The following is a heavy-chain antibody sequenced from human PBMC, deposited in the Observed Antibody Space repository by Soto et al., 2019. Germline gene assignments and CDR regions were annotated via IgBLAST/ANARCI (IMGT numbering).Heavy chain of an antibody. CDR1: GYTFINYY. CDR2: INPNGGSI. V-gene: IGHV1-46*03. Sequence: QVQLVQSGAEVKKPGASVKVSCKASGYTFINYYIHWVRQAPGQGLEWMGVINPNGGSIVYSHKFQGRVTLTRDTSTSTVYVELSSLRSEDTAVYFCVRATAARQRDYSYHYYLHIWGKGTTVTVSS. D-gene: IGHD6-6*01. CDR3: VRATAARQRDYSYHYYLHI. J-gene: IGHJ6*03.